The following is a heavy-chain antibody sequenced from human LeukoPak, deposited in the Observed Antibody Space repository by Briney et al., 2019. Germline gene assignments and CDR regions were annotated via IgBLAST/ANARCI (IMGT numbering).Heavy chain of an antibody. CDR3: ARQYYDFWSGYFDY. J-gene: IGHJ4*02. CDR1: GFTFSSYG. Sequence: GRSLRLSCAASGFTFSSYGMHWVRQAPGKGLEWVAVIWYDGSNKYYADSVKGRFTTSRDNSKNTLYLQMNSLRAEDTAVYYCARQYYDFWSGYFDYWGQGTLVTVSS. D-gene: IGHD3-3*01. V-gene: IGHV3-33*01. CDR2: IWYDGSNK.